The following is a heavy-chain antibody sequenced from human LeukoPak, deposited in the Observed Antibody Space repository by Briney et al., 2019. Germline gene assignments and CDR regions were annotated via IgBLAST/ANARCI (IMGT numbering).Heavy chain of an antibody. CDR3: ARASYYDFWSGYYDLEDMDV. J-gene: IGHJ6*03. Sequence: SETLSLTCTVSGGSISSYYWSWIRQPPGKGLEWIGYIYHSGSTYYNPPLKSRVTISVDRSKNQFSLKLSSVTAADTAVYYCARASYYDFWSGYYDLEDMDVWGKGTTVTVSS. V-gene: IGHV4-59*12. D-gene: IGHD3-3*01. CDR2: IYHSGST. CDR1: GGSISSYY.